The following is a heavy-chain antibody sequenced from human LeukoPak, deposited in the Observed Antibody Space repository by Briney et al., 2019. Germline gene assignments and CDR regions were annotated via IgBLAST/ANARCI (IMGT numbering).Heavy chain of an antibody. CDR1: GGSISSHY. D-gene: IGHD3-9*01. CDR2: IYYSGST. J-gene: IGHJ4*02. CDR3: ARGLEYDILTGSEYYFDY. V-gene: IGHV4-59*11. Sequence: PSETLSLTCTVSGGSISSHYWSWIRQPPGKGLEWIGYIYYSGSTNYNPSLKSRVTISVDTSKNQFSLKLSSVTAADTAVYYCARGLEYDILTGSEYYFDYWGQGTLVTVSS.